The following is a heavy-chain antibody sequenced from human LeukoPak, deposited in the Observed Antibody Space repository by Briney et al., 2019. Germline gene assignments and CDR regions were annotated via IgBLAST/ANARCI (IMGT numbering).Heavy chain of an antibody. Sequence: SETLSLTCTVSGGSISSYYWSWIRQPPGKGLEWIGYIYYSGSTNYNPSLKSRVTISVDTSKNQFSLKLSSVTAADTAVYFCARVGMGTTGGRLFDFWGQGTLVTVSS. CDR1: GGSISSYY. J-gene: IGHJ4*02. CDR3: ARVGMGTTGGRLFDF. D-gene: IGHD1-1*01. V-gene: IGHV4-59*01. CDR2: IYYSGST.